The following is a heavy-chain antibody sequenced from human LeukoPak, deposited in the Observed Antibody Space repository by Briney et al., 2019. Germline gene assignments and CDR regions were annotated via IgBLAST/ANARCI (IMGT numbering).Heavy chain of an antibody. Sequence: GGSLRLSCAASGFTFSSYAMSWVRQAPGKGLEWVSAISGSGGSTYYADSVKGRFTISRDNSKNTLYLQMNSLRAEDTAVYYCAKGRRYDILTGSLNYWGQGTLVTVSS. CDR3: AKGRRYDILTGSLNY. D-gene: IGHD3-9*01. CDR1: GFTFSSYA. J-gene: IGHJ4*02. CDR2: ISGSGGST. V-gene: IGHV3-23*01.